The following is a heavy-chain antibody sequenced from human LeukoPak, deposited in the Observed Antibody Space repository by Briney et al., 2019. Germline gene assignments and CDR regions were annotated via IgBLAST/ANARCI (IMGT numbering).Heavy chain of an antibody. Sequence: PGGSLRLSCAASGFTFSNYEMKWVRQAPGKGLEWVSYISSSGSTRYYADSVRGRFTISRDNAKNSLYLQMNSLRAEDTAVYYCARDSSGLLRYFDFGYYYGMDVWGQGTTVTVSS. D-gene: IGHD3-9*01. CDR1: GFTFSNYE. V-gene: IGHV3-48*03. CDR2: ISSSGSTR. CDR3: ARDSSGLLRYFDFGYYYGMDV. J-gene: IGHJ6*02.